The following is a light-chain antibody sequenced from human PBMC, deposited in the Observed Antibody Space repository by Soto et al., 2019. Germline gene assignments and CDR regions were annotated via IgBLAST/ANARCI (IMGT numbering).Light chain of an antibody. J-gene: IGKJ2*01. CDR3: QHYNNWPPYT. CDR2: GAS. V-gene: IGKV3-15*01. Sequence: EIVMTQSPATLALTPGERATLSCRASQPITDNLAWYQQRPGQAPRLLIYGASTRATGVPARFSGSVSATVFTLTISSLQSEDFAVYYCQHYNNWPPYTFGQGTKLEIK. CDR1: QPITDN.